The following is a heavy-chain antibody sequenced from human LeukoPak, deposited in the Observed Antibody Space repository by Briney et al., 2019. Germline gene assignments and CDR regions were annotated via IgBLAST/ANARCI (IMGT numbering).Heavy chain of an antibody. J-gene: IGHJ4*02. Sequence: GGSLRLSCAASGFTFSSYGMSWVRQAPGKGLERVSAISGSGGSTYYADSVKGRFTISRGNSKNTLYLQMNSLRAEDTAVYYCAKDRGHSGSLDYWGQGTLVTVSS. CDR1: GFTFSSYG. D-gene: IGHD1-26*01. CDR2: ISGSGGST. CDR3: AKDRGHSGSLDY. V-gene: IGHV3-23*01.